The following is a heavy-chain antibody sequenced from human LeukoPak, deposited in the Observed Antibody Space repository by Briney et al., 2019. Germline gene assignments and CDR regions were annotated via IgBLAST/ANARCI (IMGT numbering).Heavy chain of an antibody. CDR1: GGSISSYY. CDR2: IYYSGST. V-gene: IGHV4-59*01. J-gene: IGHJ4*02. Sequence: SETLSLTCTVSGGSISSYYWSWIRQPPGKGLEWIGYIYYSGSTNYNPSLKSRVTIPVDTSKNQFSLKLSSVTAADTAVYYCARSYSSGWSPFDYWGQGTLVTVSS. D-gene: IGHD6-19*01. CDR3: ARSYSSGWSPFDY.